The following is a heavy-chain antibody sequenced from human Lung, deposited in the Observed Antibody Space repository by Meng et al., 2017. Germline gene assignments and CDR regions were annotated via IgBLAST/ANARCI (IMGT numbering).Heavy chain of an antibody. Sequence: QVVRSGSGPGLPRPSLTLSRTFTVSAGSISSSNCYWSGPRQPPGKGREWSGYIYNSRSTYYIPSRKSLITISVDTSKNQFSLKLSSVTAADTAVYYCARGQKGYFDLWGRGTLVTVSS. J-gene: IGHJ2*01. V-gene: IGHV4-30-4*01. CDR2: IYNSRST. CDR1: AGSISSSNCY. CDR3: ARGQKGYFDL.